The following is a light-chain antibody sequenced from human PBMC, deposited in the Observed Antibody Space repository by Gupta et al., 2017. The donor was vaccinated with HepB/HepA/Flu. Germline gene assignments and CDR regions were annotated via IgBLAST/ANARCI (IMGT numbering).Light chain of an antibody. J-gene: IGKJ1*01. Sequence: DIVMTQSPDSLALSLGERATINCKSSQSVLYSSNNKNYLAWYQQKPGQPPKLLIYWASTRESGVPDRFSGSGSGTDFTLTISSLQAEDVAVYYCQQDSSTPWTFGQGTKVEIK. CDR1: QSVLYSSNNKNY. V-gene: IGKV4-1*01. CDR3: QQDSSTPWT. CDR2: WAS.